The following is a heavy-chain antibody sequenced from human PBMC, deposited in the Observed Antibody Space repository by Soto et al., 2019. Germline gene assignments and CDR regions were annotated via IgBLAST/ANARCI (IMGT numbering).Heavy chain of an antibody. V-gene: IGHV1-18*01. D-gene: IGHD6-13*01. J-gene: IGHJ4*02. Sequence: QVQLVQSGAEVKKPGASVKVSCKASGYTFTHYGVTWVRQAPGQGLEWMGWISAYNGNTNYAQKLQGRVTMTTDTSTSTGYMELSSLRSEDTAVYYCAREVIAAAGTEFDYWGQGTLVTVSS. CDR2: ISAYNGNT. CDR1: GYTFTHYG. CDR3: AREVIAAAGTEFDY.